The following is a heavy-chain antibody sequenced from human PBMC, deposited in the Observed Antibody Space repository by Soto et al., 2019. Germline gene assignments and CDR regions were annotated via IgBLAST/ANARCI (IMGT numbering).Heavy chain of an antibody. D-gene: IGHD4-17*01. CDR2: ISGGGEKI. J-gene: IGHJ4*02. Sequence: PGGSLRLSCAASGFTFKSWALSWVRQAPGKGLEWVSGISGGGEKIYYADSVKGRFTISRDNAKNSLYLQMNSLRAEDTAVYYCAKEYGRLDYWGQGTPVTVSS. CDR1: GFTFKSWA. V-gene: IGHV3-23*01. CDR3: AKEYGRLDY.